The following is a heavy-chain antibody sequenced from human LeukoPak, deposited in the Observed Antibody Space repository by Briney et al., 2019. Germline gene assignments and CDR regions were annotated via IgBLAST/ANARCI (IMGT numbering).Heavy chain of an antibody. CDR3: AHTSRDLSSSWYNRCAEYFQH. CDR1: GFSLSTSGVG. CDR2: IYWNDDK. D-gene: IGHD6-13*01. J-gene: IGHJ1*01. V-gene: IGHV2-5*01. Sequence: SGPTLVNPTQTLTLTCTFSGFSLSTSGVGVGWIRQPPGKALEWLVLIYWNDDKRYSPSLKSRLTITKDTSKNQVVLTMTNMDPVDTATYYCAHTSRDLSSSWYNRCAEYFQHWGQGTLVTVSS.